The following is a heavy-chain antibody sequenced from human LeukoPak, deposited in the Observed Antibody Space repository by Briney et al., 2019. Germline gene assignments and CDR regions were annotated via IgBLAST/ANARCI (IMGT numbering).Heavy chain of an antibody. D-gene: IGHD2-21*02. V-gene: IGHV3-74*03. Sequence: AGGSLRLSCAASGFIFRRYWMHWVRQAPGKGLVWVARIDNDGSGTTYADSVKGRFTISRDNAKNTLYLQMNSLRAEDTAVYYCARDPGPYCGGDRYYFDYWGQGTLVTVSS. CDR2: IDNDGSGT. CDR3: ARDPGPYCGGDRYYFDY. J-gene: IGHJ4*02. CDR1: GFIFRRYW.